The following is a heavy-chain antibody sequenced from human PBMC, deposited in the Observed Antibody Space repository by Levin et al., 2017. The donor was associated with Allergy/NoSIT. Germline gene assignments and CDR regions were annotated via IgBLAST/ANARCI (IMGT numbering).Heavy chain of an antibody. CDR1: GFTFSSYA. D-gene: IGHD6-19*01. Sequence: GGSLRLSCAASGFTFSSYAMSWVRQAPGKGLEWVSAISGSGGSTFYADSVKGRFTISRDNSKNTLYLQMNSLRAEDTAGYYCAKLTGLAVAGTRGFDYWGQGTLVTVSA. CDR3: AKLTGLAVAGTRGFDY. CDR2: ISGSGGST. J-gene: IGHJ4*02. V-gene: IGHV3-23*01.